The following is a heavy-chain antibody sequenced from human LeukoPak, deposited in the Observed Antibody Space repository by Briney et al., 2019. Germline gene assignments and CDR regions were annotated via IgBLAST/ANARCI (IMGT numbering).Heavy chain of an antibody. Sequence: SETLSLICTVSGGSISGYYWSWIRQSPGQGLEWITSIYDNGRTTYNPSVNSRVTISVDTSKSHFSLELRSVTAADTAFYYCARSSSGYDSGDIWGQGTLVTVSS. CDR2: IYDNGRT. J-gene: IGHJ4*02. CDR1: GGSISGYY. V-gene: IGHV4-59*01. CDR3: ARSSSGYDSGDI. D-gene: IGHD5-12*01.